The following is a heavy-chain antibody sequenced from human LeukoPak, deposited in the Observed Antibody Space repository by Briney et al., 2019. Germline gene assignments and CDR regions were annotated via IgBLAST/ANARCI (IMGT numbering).Heavy chain of an antibody. Sequence: SETLSLTCTVSGGSISSGDYYWSWIRQPPGKGLEWIGYIYYSGSTYYNPSLKSRVTISVDTSKNQFSLKLSSVTAADTAVYYCARDPLQGYDSSGYPEYFQHWGQGTLVTVPS. CDR2: IYYSGST. J-gene: IGHJ1*01. D-gene: IGHD3-22*01. CDR3: ARDPLQGYDSSGYPEYFQH. CDR1: GGSISSGDYY. V-gene: IGHV4-30-4*08.